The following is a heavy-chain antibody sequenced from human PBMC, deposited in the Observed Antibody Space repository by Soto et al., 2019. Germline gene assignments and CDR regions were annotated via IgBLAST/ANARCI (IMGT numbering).Heavy chain of an antibody. CDR1: GFTFSSYA. Sequence: EVQLLESGGGLVQPGGSLRLSCAASGFTFSSYAMTWVRQAPGKGLEWVSSISGSGGATYYADSVKGRFTISRDDSKNTLYLQMNSLRAEDTAVYHCARDRGTVGTAYYGMDVWGQGTTVTVSS. V-gene: IGHV3-23*01. J-gene: IGHJ6*02. CDR3: ARDRGTVGTAYYGMDV. D-gene: IGHD3-10*01. CDR2: ISGSGGAT.